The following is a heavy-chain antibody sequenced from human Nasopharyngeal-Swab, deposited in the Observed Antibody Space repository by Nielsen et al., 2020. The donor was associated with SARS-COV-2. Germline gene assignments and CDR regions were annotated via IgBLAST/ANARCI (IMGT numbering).Heavy chain of an antibody. CDR3: AKRRSSRSAFDI. CDR2: ISGSGGST. Sequence: RGSLRLSCAASGFTFSSYAMSWVRQAPGKGLEWVSAISGSGGSTYYADSVKGRFTISRDNSKNTLYLQMNSLRAEDTAVYYCAKRRSSRSAFDIWGQGTMVTVSS. D-gene: IGHD6-13*01. J-gene: IGHJ3*02. CDR1: GFTFSSYA. V-gene: IGHV3-23*01.